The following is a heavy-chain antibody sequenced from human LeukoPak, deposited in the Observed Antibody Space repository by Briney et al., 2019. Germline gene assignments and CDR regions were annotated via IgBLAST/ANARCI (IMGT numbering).Heavy chain of an antibody. CDR3: ARRGYCSGGRCNYFFDF. Sequence: SETLSLTCTVSGGSISSYYWSWIRQPPGKGLEWIGESDHSGSTNYNPSLKRRVTISVDASKNQFSLKLSSVTAADTAVYYCARRGYCSGGRCNYFFDFWGQGTLVTVSS. V-gene: IGHV4-34*01. J-gene: IGHJ4*02. CDR1: GGSISSYY. D-gene: IGHD2-15*01. CDR2: SDHSGST.